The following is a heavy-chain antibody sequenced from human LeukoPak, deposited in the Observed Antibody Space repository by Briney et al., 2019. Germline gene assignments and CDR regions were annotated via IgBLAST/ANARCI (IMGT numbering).Heavy chain of an antibody. V-gene: IGHV3-30*03. CDR2: ISYDGSNK. J-gene: IGHJ6*02. D-gene: IGHD2-21*02. CDR3: ARDRIPKYCGGDCFPYYYYGMDV. CDR1: GFTFSSYG. Sequence: SGGSLRLSCAASGFTFSSYGMHWVRQAPGKGLEWVAVISYDGSNKYYADSVKGRFTISRDNSKNTLYLQMNSLRAEDTAVYYCARDRIPKYCGGDCFPYYYYGMDVWGQGTTVTVSS.